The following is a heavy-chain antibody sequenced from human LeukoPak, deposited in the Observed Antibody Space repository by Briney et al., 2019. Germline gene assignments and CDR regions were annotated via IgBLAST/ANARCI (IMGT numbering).Heavy chain of an antibody. D-gene: IGHD6-13*01. CDR3: ARGVSSSWALDY. J-gene: IGHJ4*02. CDR2: ISYDGSDK. V-gene: IGHV3-30*03. CDR1: GFTFSTYG. Sequence: GGSLRLSCAASGFTFSTYGMHWVRQAPGKGLEWVAVISYDGSDKYYADSVKGRFTISRDNSKNTLYLQMNSLRLEDTAVYYCARGVSSSWALDYWGQGTLVTVSS.